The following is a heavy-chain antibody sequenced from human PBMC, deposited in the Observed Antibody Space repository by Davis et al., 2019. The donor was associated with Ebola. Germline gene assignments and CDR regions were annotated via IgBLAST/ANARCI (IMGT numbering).Heavy chain of an antibody. Sequence: PGGSLRLSCAASGFTFSSYSMNWVRQAPGKGLEWVSSISSSSSYIYYANSVKGRFTISRDNAKNSLYLQMNSLRAEDTAVYYCARDLGFNWFDPWGQGTLVTVSS. J-gene: IGHJ5*02. CDR2: ISSSSSYI. CDR3: ARDLGFNWFDP. V-gene: IGHV3-21*01. CDR1: GFTFSSYS.